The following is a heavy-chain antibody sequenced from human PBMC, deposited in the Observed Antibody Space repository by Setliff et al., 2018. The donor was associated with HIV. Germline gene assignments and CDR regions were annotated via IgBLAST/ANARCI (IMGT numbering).Heavy chain of an antibody. CDR2: IYTSGST. D-gene: IGHD3-3*01. V-gene: IGHV4-61*09. CDR1: GYSISSGSYY. J-gene: IGHJ3*01. Sequence: KTSETLSLTCTVSGYSISSGSYYWTWIRQPAGKGLEWMGHIYTSGSTNYNPSLKSRITISLDASKNQFSLKLASLTVADTALYFCARGSAPARWEFWSGRGYALDVWGQGTMVTVSS. CDR3: ARGSAPARWEFWSGRGYALDV.